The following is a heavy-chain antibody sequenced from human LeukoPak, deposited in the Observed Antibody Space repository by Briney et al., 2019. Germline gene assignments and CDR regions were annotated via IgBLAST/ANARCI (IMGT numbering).Heavy chain of an antibody. J-gene: IGHJ3*02. V-gene: IGHV3-23*01. D-gene: IGHD2-2*01. CDR2: ISGSGGST. Sequence: PGGSLRLSCAASGFTFSSYAMSWVRQAPGKGLEWVSAISGSGGSTYYADSVKGRFTISRDNSKNTLYLRMNSLRAEDTAVYYCAKIVVVPAAIYWDAFDIWGQGTMVTVSS. CDR3: AKIVVVPAAIYWDAFDI. CDR1: GFTFSSYA.